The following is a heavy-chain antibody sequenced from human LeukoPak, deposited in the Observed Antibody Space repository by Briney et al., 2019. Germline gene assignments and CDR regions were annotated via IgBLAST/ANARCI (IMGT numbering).Heavy chain of an antibody. D-gene: IGHD3-10*01. Sequence: SQTLSLTCTVSGGSISSYYWSWIRQPAGKGLEWIGRIYTSGSTNYNPSLKSRVTMSVDTSKNQFSLKLSSVTAADTAVYYCAREKGGILWFGELSYYFDYWGQGTLVTVSS. J-gene: IGHJ4*02. CDR3: AREKGGILWFGELSYYFDY. V-gene: IGHV4-4*07. CDR1: GGSISSYY. CDR2: IYTSGST.